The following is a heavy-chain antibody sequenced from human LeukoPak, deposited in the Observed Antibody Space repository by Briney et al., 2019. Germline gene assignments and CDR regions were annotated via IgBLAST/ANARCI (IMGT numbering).Heavy chain of an antibody. V-gene: IGHV3-30*02. CDR1: GFTFSSYG. Sequence: GGSLRLSCAASGFTFSSYGMHWVRQAPGKGLKWVAFIRYDGSNKYYADSVKGRFTISRDNSKNTLYLQMNSLRAEDTAVYYCAKLDDYSNYRPLDYWGQGTLVTVSS. J-gene: IGHJ4*02. CDR3: AKLDDYSNYRPLDY. CDR2: IRYDGSNK. D-gene: IGHD4-11*01.